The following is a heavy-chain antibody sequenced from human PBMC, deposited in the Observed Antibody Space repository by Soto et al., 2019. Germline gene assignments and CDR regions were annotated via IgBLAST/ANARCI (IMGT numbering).Heavy chain of an antibody. CDR1: GFTFSSYA. CDR2: ISGTGGST. CDR3: ANASIVVISLDAFDI. Sequence: EVQLLESGGGLVQPGGSLRLSCAASGFTFSSYAMSWVRQGPGKGLEWVSAISGTGGSTYYAVSVKGRFTISSDNFKNTLYLRMNSLRAEDTAIYYCANASIVVISLDAFDIWGQGTMVTVSS. J-gene: IGHJ3*02. D-gene: IGHD3-22*01. V-gene: IGHV3-23*01.